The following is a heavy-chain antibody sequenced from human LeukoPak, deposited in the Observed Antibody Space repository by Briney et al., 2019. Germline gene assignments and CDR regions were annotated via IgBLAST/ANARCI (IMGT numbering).Heavy chain of an antibody. Sequence: PSETLSLTCSGSNYSISNSLYWGWLRQPPGKGLEWIGSIYRSGSTFYNPSLKSRVTISLDTSKNQFSLKLRSVTAADTAVYFWARGTFGYYMDVWGKGTTVTVSS. V-gene: IGHV4-38-2*02. CDR3: ARGTFGYYMDV. D-gene: IGHD1-14*01. CDR1: NYSISNSLY. CDR2: IYRSGST. J-gene: IGHJ6*03.